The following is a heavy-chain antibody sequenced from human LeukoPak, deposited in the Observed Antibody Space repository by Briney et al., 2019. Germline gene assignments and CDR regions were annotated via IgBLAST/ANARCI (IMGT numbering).Heavy chain of an antibody. V-gene: IGHV3-53*01. J-gene: IGHJ4*02. D-gene: IGHD1-14*01. CDR1: GFAVGSNY. CDR2: IYSGGAI. Sequence: GGSLRLSCVASGFAVGSNYMSWVRQAPGKGLEWVSLIYSGGAIRYTDSVKGRFTISRDSSKNTLFLQMNDLTVEDTARYYCARRPGNWGQGILVTVSS. CDR3: ARRPGN.